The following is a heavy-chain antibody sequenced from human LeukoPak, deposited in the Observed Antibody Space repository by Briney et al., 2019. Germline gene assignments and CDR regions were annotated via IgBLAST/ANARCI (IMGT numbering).Heavy chain of an antibody. CDR3: ARGLSGPYYYYYMDV. CDR1: GFTFTGYY. Sequence: ASVKVSCKASGFTFTGYYIHWVRQAPGQGLEWMGWINPNNGDTNYAQKFQGRVTMTRDTSISTAYMEMSRLRSDDTAVYYCARGLSGPYYYYYMDVWGKGTTVTVSS. D-gene: IGHD2-15*01. CDR2: INPNNGDT. V-gene: IGHV1-2*02. J-gene: IGHJ6*03.